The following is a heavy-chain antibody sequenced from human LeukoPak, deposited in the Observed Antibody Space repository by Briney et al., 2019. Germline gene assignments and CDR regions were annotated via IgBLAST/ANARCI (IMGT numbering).Heavy chain of an antibody. J-gene: IGHJ4*02. CDR2: IYYSGST. CDR3: ARHHGAWNDF. CDR1: GGSISSSSYY. Sequence: SETLSLTCTVSGGSISSSSYYWGWIRQPPGKGLEWIGSIYYSGSTYYNPSLKSRVTISVDTSKNQFSLKLSSVTAADTAVYYCARHHGAWNDFWGQGTLVTVSS. V-gene: IGHV4-39*01. D-gene: IGHD1-1*01.